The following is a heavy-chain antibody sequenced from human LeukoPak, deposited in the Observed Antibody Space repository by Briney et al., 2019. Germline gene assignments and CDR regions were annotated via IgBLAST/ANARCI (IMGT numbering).Heavy chain of an antibody. CDR3: ARYGFWSGYTY. D-gene: IGHD3-3*01. V-gene: IGHV3-64*01. CDR1: GFTFSSYA. Sequence: GGSLRLSCAASGFTFSSYAMHWVRQAPGKGLEYVSAISSNGGSTYYANSVKGRFTISRDNSKNTLYLQMGSLRAEDMAVYYCARYGFWSGYTYWGQGTLVTVSS. J-gene: IGHJ4*02. CDR2: ISSNGGST.